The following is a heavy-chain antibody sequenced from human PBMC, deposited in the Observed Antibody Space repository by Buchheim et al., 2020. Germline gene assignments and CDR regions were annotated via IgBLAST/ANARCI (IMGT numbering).Heavy chain of an antibody. CDR3: ARDYSSGYYYGGMDV. J-gene: IGHJ6*02. CDR1: GFTFSSYA. Sequence: QVQLVESGGGVVQPGRSLRLSCAASGFTFSSYAMHWVRQAPGKGLEWVAVISYDGSNKYYADSVKGRFTISRDNSKNTLSLQMNSLRAEDTAVYYCARDYSSGYYYGGMDVWGQGTT. D-gene: IGHD3-22*01. V-gene: IGHV3-30-3*01. CDR2: ISYDGSNK.